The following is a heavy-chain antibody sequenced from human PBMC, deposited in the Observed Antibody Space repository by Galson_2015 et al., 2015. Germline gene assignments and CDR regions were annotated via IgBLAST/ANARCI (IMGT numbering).Heavy chain of an antibody. CDR3: ARFPRDYFDFDY. D-gene: IGHD2/OR15-2a*01. J-gene: IGHJ4*02. Sequence: LSLTCTVSGGSIRSGDYYWSWIRQPPGKGLEWIGYIYYSGSTYYNPSLKSRVTISVDTSKNQFSLKLSSVTAADTAVYYCARFPRDYFDFDYWGQGTLVTVSS. CDR1: GGSIRSGDYY. V-gene: IGHV4-30-4*01. CDR2: IYYSGST.